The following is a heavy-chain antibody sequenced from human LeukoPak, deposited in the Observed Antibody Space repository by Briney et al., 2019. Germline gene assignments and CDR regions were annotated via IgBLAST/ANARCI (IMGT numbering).Heavy chain of an antibody. CDR2: ISSSSSYI. CDR3: AKRGVVIRVILVGFHKEAYYFDS. Sequence: GGSLRLSCAASGFTFSSYSMNWVRQAPGKGLEWVSSISSSSSYIYYADSVKGRFTISRDNPKNTLYLQMNSLRAEDTAVYFCAKRGVVIRVILVGFHKEAYYFDSWGQGALVTVSS. J-gene: IGHJ4*02. V-gene: IGHV3-21*04. CDR1: GFTFSSYS. D-gene: IGHD3-22*01.